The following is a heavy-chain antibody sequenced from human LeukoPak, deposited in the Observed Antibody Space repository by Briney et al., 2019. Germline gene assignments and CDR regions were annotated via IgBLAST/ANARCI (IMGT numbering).Heavy chain of an antibody. J-gene: IGHJ5*02. D-gene: IGHD6-25*01. CDR3: AREGGDPRWLDP. V-gene: IGHV4-4*07. Sequence: SETLSLTCTVSGGSISTFYWTWIRQPAGKGPEWIGRINNSGSTNYNPSLRSRVSMSVDRSKNQFSVTLSSVTAADTAVYFCAREGGDPRWLDPWGQGTLVTVSS. CDR1: GGSISTFY. CDR2: INNSGST.